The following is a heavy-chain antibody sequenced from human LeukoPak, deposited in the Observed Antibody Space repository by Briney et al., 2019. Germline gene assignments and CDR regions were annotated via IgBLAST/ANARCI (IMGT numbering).Heavy chain of an antibody. D-gene: IGHD6-19*01. J-gene: IGHJ4*02. CDR3: AKDRASSGWYYFDY. Sequence: GRSLRLSCAASGFTFDDHAMHWVRQAPGKGLEWVSGISWNSGSIGYADSVKGRFTISRDNAKNSLYLQMSSLRAEDTALYYCAKDRASSGWYYFDYWGQGTLVTVSS. CDR1: GFTFDDHA. CDR2: ISWNSGSI. V-gene: IGHV3-9*01.